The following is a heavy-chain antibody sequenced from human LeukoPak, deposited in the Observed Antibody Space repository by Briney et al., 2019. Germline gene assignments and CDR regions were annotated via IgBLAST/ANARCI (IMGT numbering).Heavy chain of an antibody. Sequence: GGALRLSCAASGFTFSSYWMHWVRQAPGKGLVWVSRINSDGSSTNYADSVKGRFTISRDNAKNTLYLQMNSLRAEDTAVYYCARDPLGYCSSTSCYTGYFDYWGQGTLVTVSS. CDR2: INSDGSST. CDR3: ARDPLGYCSSTSCYTGYFDY. V-gene: IGHV3-74*01. CDR1: GFTFSSYW. J-gene: IGHJ4*02. D-gene: IGHD2-2*02.